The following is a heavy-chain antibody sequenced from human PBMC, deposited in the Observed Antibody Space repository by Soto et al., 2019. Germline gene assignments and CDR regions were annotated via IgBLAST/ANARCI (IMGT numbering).Heavy chain of an antibody. CDR1: GLTFSSYA. J-gene: IGHJ4*02. CDR2: ISGSGGTT. CDR3: AKETSNSGCFDY. V-gene: IGHV3-23*01. D-gene: IGHD6-19*01. Sequence: EVQLLESGGGLVQPGGSLRLSCAASGLTFSSYAMNWVRQAPGKGLEWVSGISGSGGTTYYADSVKGRFTISRDNSKNTLYLQMMSLRAEDTAVYYCAKETSNSGCFDYWGQGTLVTVSS.